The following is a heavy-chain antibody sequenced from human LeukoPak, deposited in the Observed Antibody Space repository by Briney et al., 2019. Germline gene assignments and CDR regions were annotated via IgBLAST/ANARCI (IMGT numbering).Heavy chain of an antibody. D-gene: IGHD3-16*01. Sequence: GGSRRLSCAASEFTFSSFAMSWVRQAPGKGLEWVSYIRGGGAGTLYADSVKGRFTVSRDNSKSTLYLQMNSLRVEDTAVYYCAKCAESYGNDAFDLWGPGTTVTVSS. CDR1: EFTFSSFA. CDR2: IRGGGAGT. J-gene: IGHJ3*01. V-gene: IGHV3-23*01. CDR3: AKCAESYGNDAFDL.